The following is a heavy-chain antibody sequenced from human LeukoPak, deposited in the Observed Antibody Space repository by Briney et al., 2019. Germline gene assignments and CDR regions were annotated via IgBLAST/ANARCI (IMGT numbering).Heavy chain of an antibody. V-gene: IGHV1-18*01. D-gene: IGHD5-18*01. CDR3: ARTPMVSPNRRGAFDI. Sequence: ASVKVSCKASGYTFTSYGISWVRQAPGQGLEWMGWISAYNGNTNYAQKLQGRVTMTTDTSTSTAYMELRSLRSEDTAVYYCARTPMVSPNRRGAFDIWGQGTMVTVSS. CDR2: ISAYNGNT. J-gene: IGHJ3*02. CDR1: GYTFTSYG.